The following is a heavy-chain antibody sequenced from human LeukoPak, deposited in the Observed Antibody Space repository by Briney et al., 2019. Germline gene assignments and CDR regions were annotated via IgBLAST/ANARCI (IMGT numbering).Heavy chain of an antibody. J-gene: IGHJ4*02. Sequence: GGSLRLSCAASGFTFSSSWMSWVRQAPGKGLEWVAHIKQDGSDKYYVDSVKGRFTISRDNAKNTLYLQLNSLRVEDTTMYYCARHSSGSYYTYWGQGTLVTVSS. V-gene: IGHV3-7*01. CDR3: ARHSSGSYYTY. CDR1: GFTFSSSW. D-gene: IGHD3-10*01. CDR2: IKQDGSDK.